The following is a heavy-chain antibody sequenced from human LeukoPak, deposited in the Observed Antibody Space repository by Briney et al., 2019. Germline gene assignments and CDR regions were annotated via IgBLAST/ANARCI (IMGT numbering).Heavy chain of an antibody. J-gene: IGHJ4*02. V-gene: IGHV3-30-3*01. CDR2: ISDDETYK. D-gene: IGHD2-8*01. Sequence: GGSLRLSCAASGFTFNSYSMHWVRQAPGKGLEWVTAISDDETYKFYADSVKGRFTISRDNSKNTLYLQMNSLRAEDTAVYYCAKGRGVQDIVLMVYVDYWGQGTLVTVSS. CDR1: GFTFNSYS. CDR3: AKGRGVQDIVLMVYVDY.